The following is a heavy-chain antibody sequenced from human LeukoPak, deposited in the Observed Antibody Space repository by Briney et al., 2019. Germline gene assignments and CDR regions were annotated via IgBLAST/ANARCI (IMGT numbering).Heavy chain of an antibody. Sequence: GGSLRLSCAASGFTFSYHWMHWVRQAPGKGLVWVSRISSDGSSTSYADFVKGRFTISRDNAKNTLYPQMNSLRADDTAVYYCARDRMMDNYYYYYMDVWGKGTTVTVSS. V-gene: IGHV3-74*01. CDR1: GFTFSYHW. CDR2: ISSDGSST. D-gene: IGHD3-16*01. CDR3: ARDRMMDNYYYYYMDV. J-gene: IGHJ6*03.